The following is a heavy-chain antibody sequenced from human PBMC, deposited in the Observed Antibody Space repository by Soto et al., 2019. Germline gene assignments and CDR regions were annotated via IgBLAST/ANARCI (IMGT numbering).Heavy chain of an antibody. CDR2: ISAYNGNT. V-gene: IGHV1-18*01. CDR3: ATNRIIAAAGGYYYSGMDV. CDR1: GYTFTSYG. J-gene: IGHJ6*02. Sequence: QVQLVQSGAEVKKPGASVKVSCKASGYTFTSYGISWVRQAPGQGLEWMGWISAYNGNTNYAQKLQGRVTMTTDTSTSTAYMELRSLRSDDTAVYYCATNRIIAAAGGYYYSGMDVWGQGTTVTVSS. D-gene: IGHD6-13*01.